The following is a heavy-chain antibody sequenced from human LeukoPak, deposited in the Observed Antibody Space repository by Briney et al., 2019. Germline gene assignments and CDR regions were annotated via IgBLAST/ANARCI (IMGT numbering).Heavy chain of an antibody. D-gene: IGHD3-3*01. J-gene: IGHJ5*02. V-gene: IGHV3-30*18. Sequence: PGRSLRLSCAASGFTFSSYGMHWVRQAPGKGLEWVAVISYDGSNKYYADSVKGRFTISRDNSKNTLYLQMNSLRAEDTAVYYCAKDSEMNYDFWSGYYNWFGPWGQGTLVTVSS. CDR2: ISYDGSNK. CDR1: GFTFSSYG. CDR3: AKDSEMNYDFWSGYYNWFGP.